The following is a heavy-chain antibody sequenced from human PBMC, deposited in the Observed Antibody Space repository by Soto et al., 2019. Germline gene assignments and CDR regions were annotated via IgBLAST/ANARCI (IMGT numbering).Heavy chain of an antibody. V-gene: IGHV3-30-3*01. CDR2: ISYDGSNK. CDR1: GFPFSSYS. J-gene: IGHJ6*02. D-gene: IGHD2-8*01. CDR3: ARERPDQWGYYHGMDV. Sequence: GGSLRLSCAASGFPFSSYSMHWVRQAPGKGLECVSVISYDGSNKYYADSVKGRFTISRDKATNTLYLQMNSLRAEDTAVYYCARERPDQWGYYHGMDVWGQGTKVTVS.